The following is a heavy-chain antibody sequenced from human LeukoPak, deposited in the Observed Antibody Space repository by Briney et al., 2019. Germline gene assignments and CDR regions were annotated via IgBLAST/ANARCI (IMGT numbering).Heavy chain of an antibody. Sequence: SETLSLTCTVPGGSISSSSYYSGWIRQPPGKGLEWVGSSYYSVSTYYNPSLKSPGRICVETSKNQFSLKLSSVPAADTAVYYCASGGYDFWSGYFPHDAFDIWGHGTMVTVSS. CDR2: SYYSVST. J-gene: IGHJ3*02. V-gene: IGHV4-39*01. CDR3: ASGGYDFWSGYFPHDAFDI. CDR1: GGSISSSSYY. D-gene: IGHD3-3*01.